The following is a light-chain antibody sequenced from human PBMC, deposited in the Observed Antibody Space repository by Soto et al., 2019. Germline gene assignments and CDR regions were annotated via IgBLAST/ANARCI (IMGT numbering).Light chain of an antibody. J-gene: IGKJ4*02. Sequence: DIQMTQSPSTLSGSVGDRVTITCRACQTISSWLAWYQQKPGEAPNLLIHTASTLHGGVPSMFSGSGSGTDFTLTITSLQPEDFATYYCQQTRTYPSTFGGGTKVDIK. CDR2: TAS. V-gene: IGKV1-5*01. CDR3: QQTRTYPST. CDR1: QTISSW.